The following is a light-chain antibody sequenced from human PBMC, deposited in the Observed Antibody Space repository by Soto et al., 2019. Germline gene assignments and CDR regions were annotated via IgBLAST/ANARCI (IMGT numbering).Light chain of an antibody. CDR2: AGS. CDR3: LQDYNSLT. Sequence: AIQMTQYPSSLSASVGDRVTITCRSSQGIRKDLGCYQQKPGKAPKLLIYAGSNLQSRVPSRFSGSGSGTDFTLPISCLQSEAFSTYYWLQDYNSLTFGGGTKVEIK. V-gene: IGKV1-6*01. CDR1: QGIRKD. J-gene: IGKJ4*01.